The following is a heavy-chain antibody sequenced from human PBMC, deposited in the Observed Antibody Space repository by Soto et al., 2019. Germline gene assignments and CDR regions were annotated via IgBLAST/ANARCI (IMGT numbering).Heavy chain of an antibody. CDR3: AKQPSSGWNGYYFDN. J-gene: IGHJ4*02. CDR2: ISGSGGST. D-gene: IGHD6-19*01. CDR1: GFTFSSYA. Sequence: GGSLRLSCAASGFTFSSYAMSWVRQAPGKGLEWVSGISGSGGSTYYADSVKGRFTISRDNSKNTLYLQMNSLRAEDTAAYYCAKQPSSGWNGYYFDNWGQGTLVTVSS. V-gene: IGHV3-23*01.